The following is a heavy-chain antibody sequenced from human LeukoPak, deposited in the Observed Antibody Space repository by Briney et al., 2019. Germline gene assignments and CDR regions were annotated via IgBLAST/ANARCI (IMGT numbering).Heavy chain of an antibody. CDR1: GGSISSGSCY. J-gene: IGHJ4*02. D-gene: IGHD4-17*01. Sequence: SQTLSLTCTVSGGSISSGSCYWRWLRQAAGKGREWIGRIYTSGNTNYNPSLKSPVTISVDTSKNHVSLKLSAVTAADTGVYYCARDRDYGRYFDYWGQGTLVTVSS. CDR2: IYTSGNT. CDR3: ARDRDYGRYFDY. V-gene: IGHV4-61*02.